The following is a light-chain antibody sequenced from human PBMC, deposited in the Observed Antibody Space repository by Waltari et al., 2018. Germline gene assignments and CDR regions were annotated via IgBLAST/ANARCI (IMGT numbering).Light chain of an antibody. CDR2: LTY. J-gene: IGKJ1*01. Sequence: AVQLTQSTSSLSASVGDRVTITCRSSQDISYDLSWYQHKPGSAPKLLIYLTYRLQSGVPPRFSGSGSGTEFTLTISSLQPADYATYYCLQDSHYPWTFGPGTKVEI. CDR1: QDISYD. V-gene: IGKV1-6*02. CDR3: LQDSHYPWT.